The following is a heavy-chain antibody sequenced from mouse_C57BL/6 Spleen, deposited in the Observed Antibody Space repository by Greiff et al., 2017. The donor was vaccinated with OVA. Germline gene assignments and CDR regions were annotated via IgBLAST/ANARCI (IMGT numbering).Heavy chain of an antibody. V-gene: IGHV1-55*01. Sequence: QVQLQQPGAELVKPGASVKMSCKASGYTFTSYWITWVKQRPGQGLEWIGDIYPGSGSTNYNEKFKSKATLTVDTSSRTAYMQLKSLTSEDSAVYYCARRGYDYGAPWCAYWGQGTLVTVSA. CDR1: GYTFTSYW. D-gene: IGHD2-4*01. CDR3: ARRGYDYGAPWCAY. J-gene: IGHJ3*01. CDR2: IYPGSGST.